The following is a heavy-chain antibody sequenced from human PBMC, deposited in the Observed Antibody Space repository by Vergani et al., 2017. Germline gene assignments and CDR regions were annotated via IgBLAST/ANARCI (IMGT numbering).Heavy chain of an antibody. D-gene: IGHD3-9*01. CDR3: ARRSAIVYVIFSGTEYFFDF. V-gene: IGHV4-38-2*01. Sequence: QVQLQESGPGLVKPSETLSLTCAVSGISIDNGYYWDWIRQPPGKGLEWIGSIYRTGRTHFNPSLKSRVTITVDRSSNHFSLRLNSLTAADTAVYYCARRSAIVYVIFSGTEYFFDFWGQGTVLTVSS. CDR1: GISIDNGYY. J-gene: IGHJ4*02. CDR2: IYRTGRT.